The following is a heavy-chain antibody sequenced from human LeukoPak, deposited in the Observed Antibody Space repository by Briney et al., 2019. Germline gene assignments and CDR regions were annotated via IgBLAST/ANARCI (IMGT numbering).Heavy chain of an antibody. Sequence: GGSLRLSCAASGFTFSSYEMNWVRQAPGKGLEWVSYISSSGSTIYYADSVEGRFTISRDNAKNSLYLQMNSLRAEDTAVYYCASNLEMATFDAFDIWGQGTMVTVSS. CDR2: ISSSGSTI. J-gene: IGHJ3*02. CDR3: ASNLEMATFDAFDI. CDR1: GFTFSSYE. V-gene: IGHV3-48*03. D-gene: IGHD5-24*01.